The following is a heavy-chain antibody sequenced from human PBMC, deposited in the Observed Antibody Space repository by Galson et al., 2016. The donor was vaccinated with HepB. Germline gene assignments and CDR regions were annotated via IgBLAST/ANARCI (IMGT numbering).Heavy chain of an antibody. CDR3: WRRRGGFPDY. D-gene: IGHD2/OR15-2a*01. Sequence: SETLSLTCTVSGDSISGSSYFWGWLRQPPGKGLEWIGSIYYTGSTDYNPSLNSQVTISVDTSKNQFSLKPTSVTAADTAVYYCWRRRGGFPDYWGQGTLVTVSS. J-gene: IGHJ4*02. V-gene: IGHV4-39*01. CDR2: IYYTGST. CDR1: GDSISGSSYF.